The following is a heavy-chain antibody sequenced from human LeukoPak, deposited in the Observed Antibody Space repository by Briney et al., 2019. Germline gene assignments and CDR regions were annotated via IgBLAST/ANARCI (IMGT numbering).Heavy chain of an antibody. CDR3: ARSSVVAAVDY. Sequence: GRSLRLSCAASGFTFSSYGMHWVRQALGKGLEWVAVIWYDGSNKYYADSVKGRFTISRDNSKNTLYLQMNSLRAEDTAVYYCARSSVVAAVDYWGQGALVTVSS. CDR2: IWYDGSNK. D-gene: IGHD2-2*01. CDR1: GFTFSSYG. J-gene: IGHJ4*02. V-gene: IGHV3-33*01.